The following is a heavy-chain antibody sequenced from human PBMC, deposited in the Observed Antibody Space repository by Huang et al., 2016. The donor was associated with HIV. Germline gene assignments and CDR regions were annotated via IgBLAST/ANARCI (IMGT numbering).Heavy chain of an antibody. CDR2: ISYDAKTK. Sequence: QVQLVESGGGVVQPGRSLRISCAASGFTFSSYGMHWVCQGPGKGVGWVAVISYDAKTKYYADCGKGRFSISRDNSKTTAYLQLNSLRLEDTAVYYCAKGGSAAAVLDFWGQGTLVTVSS. CDR3: AKGGSAAAVLDF. D-gene: IGHD6-13*01. J-gene: IGHJ4*02. V-gene: IGHV3-30*18. CDR1: GFTFSSYG.